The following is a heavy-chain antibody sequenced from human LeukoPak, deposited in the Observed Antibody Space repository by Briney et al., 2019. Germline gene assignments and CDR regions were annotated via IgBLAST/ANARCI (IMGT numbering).Heavy chain of an antibody. D-gene: IGHD3-10*01. V-gene: IGHV3-9*01. CDR2: ISWNSGSI. CDR1: GFTFDDYA. Sequence: SLRLSCAASGFTFDDYAMHWVRQAPGKGLEWVSGISWNSGSIGYADSVKGRFTISRDNSKNTLNLQMNSLRAEDTAVYYCAKVSGTMVRGVISRWFDPWGQGTLVTVSS. J-gene: IGHJ5*02. CDR3: AKVSGTMVRGVISRWFDP.